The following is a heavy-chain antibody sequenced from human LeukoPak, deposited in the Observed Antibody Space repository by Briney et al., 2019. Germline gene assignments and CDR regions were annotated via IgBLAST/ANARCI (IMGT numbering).Heavy chain of an antibody. CDR1: GYTSTSYG. V-gene: IGHV1-18*01. Sequence: ASVKVSCKASGYTSTSYGISWVRQAPGQGLEWMGWISAYNGNTNYAQKLQGRVTMTTDTSTSTAYMELRSLRSDDTAVYYCARGNNYYDSSGYYHWGQGTLVTVSS. D-gene: IGHD3-22*01. J-gene: IGHJ5*02. CDR2: ISAYNGNT. CDR3: ARGNNYYDSSGYYH.